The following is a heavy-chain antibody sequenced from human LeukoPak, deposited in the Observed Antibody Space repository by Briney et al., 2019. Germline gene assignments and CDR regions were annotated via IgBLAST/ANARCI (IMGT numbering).Heavy chain of an antibody. CDR3: AKCGSSGCHLIDY. CDR1: GFTFNTNA. CDR2: ISGRTSST. Sequence: GGSLRLSCAASGFTFNTNAMTWVRQAPGKGLEWVSAISGRTSSTYYAGSVKGRFTISRDNSKNTLYLQMDTLRAEDTAVYYCAKCGSSGCHLIDYWGLGTLVTVSS. D-gene: IGHD5-12*01. V-gene: IGHV3-23*01. J-gene: IGHJ4*02.